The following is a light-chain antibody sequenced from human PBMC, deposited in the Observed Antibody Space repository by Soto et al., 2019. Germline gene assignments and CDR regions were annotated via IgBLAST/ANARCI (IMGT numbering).Light chain of an antibody. CDR3: QTWDTGTVV. CDR1: SGHSSYA. V-gene: IGLV4-69*01. J-gene: IGLJ2*01. CDR2: FVSDGTH. Sequence: QSVLTQSPSASASLGASVNLTCTLSSGHSSYAIAWHQQQPEKGPRYLMKFVSDGTHTKGDGIPDRFSGSSSGAERYLTISSLQSVDEADYYCQTWDTGTVVFGGGTQLTVL.